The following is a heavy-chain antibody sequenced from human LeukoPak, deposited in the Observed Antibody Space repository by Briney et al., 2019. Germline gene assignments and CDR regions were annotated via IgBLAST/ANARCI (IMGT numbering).Heavy chain of an antibody. CDR1: GFPFSSYW. J-gene: IGHJ4*02. CDR2: IKQDGSKK. D-gene: IGHD3-9*01. V-gene: IGHV3-7*04. CDR3: TRVGFIDEGIDY. Sequence: GGSLRLSCVASGFPFSSYWMTWVRQAPGKGLEWVANIKQDGSKKSYVDSVKGRFTNSRDNAKNSLYLQMNSLRAEDTAIYYCTRVGFIDEGIDYWGQGTLVTVSS.